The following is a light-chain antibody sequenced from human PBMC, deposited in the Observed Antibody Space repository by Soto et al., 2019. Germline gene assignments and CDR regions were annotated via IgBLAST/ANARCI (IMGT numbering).Light chain of an antibody. CDR1: QSVSSN. Sequence: EIVMTQSPATLSVSPGERATLSCRASQSVSSNLAWYQQKPGQAPRLLIYGASTRTTGIPARFSGRGSATQFTLTISRLQSEDFAVDYCQQYNKWPPLTFGGGTKVEIK. CDR3: QQYNKWPPLT. V-gene: IGKV3-15*01. J-gene: IGKJ4*01. CDR2: GAS.